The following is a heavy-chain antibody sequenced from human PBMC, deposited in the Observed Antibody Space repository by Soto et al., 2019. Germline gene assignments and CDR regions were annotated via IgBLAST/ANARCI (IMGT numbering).Heavy chain of an antibody. CDR2: ISWNSGSI. CDR3: AKAIEVDIVATLDY. V-gene: IGHV3-9*01. J-gene: IGHJ4*02. Sequence: GGSLRLSCAASGFTFDDYAMHWVRQAPGKGLEWVSGISWNSGSIGYADSVKGRFTISRDNAKNSLYLQMNSLRAEDTALYYCAKAIEVDIVATLDYWGQGTLVTVSS. CDR1: GFTFDDYA. D-gene: IGHD5-12*01.